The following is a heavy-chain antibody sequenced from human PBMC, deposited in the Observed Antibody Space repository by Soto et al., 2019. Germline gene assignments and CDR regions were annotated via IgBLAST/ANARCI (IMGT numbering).Heavy chain of an antibody. CDR1: GGSISSGGYY. CDR3: ARENRDSSGYYYKN. Sequence: QVQLQESGPGLVKPSQTLSLTCTVSGGSISSGGYYWSWIRQHPGKGLEWIGYIYYSGSTYYNPSRKSRVTISVDTSKHQFSLKLSSVTAADTAVYYCARENRDSSGYYYKNWGQGTMVTVSS. J-gene: IGHJ3*01. V-gene: IGHV4-31*03. CDR2: IYYSGST. D-gene: IGHD3-22*01.